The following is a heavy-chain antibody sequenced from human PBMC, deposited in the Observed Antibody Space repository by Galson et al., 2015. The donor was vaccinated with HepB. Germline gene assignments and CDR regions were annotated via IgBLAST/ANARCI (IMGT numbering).Heavy chain of an antibody. CDR1: GFTFSHYS. Sequence: SLRLSCAASGFTFSHYSMTWVRQAPGKGLEWVSIITDTGLTTYSADSVRGRFSISRDNTKDTLFLRMNSLRVEDTAINYCAKATGRGTGGTTSFDVWGQGTLVSVSS. D-gene: IGHD3/OR15-3a*01. V-gene: IGHV3-23*01. CDR2: ITDTGLTT. CDR3: AKATGRGTGGTTSFDV. J-gene: IGHJ4*02.